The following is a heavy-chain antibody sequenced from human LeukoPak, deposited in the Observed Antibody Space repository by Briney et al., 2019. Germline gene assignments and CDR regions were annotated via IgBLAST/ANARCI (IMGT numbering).Heavy chain of an antibody. CDR2: IYTSGST. V-gene: IGHV4-4*07. CDR1: GGSISSYY. D-gene: IGHD1-26*01. CDR3: ARENSGSYREFDY. Sequence: PPETLSLTCTVSGGSISSYYWSWIRQPAGKGLEWIGRIYTSGSTNYNASLKSRVSMSVDTSKNQFSLKLSSVTAADTAVFYCARENSGSYREFDYWGRGTLVTVSS. J-gene: IGHJ4*02.